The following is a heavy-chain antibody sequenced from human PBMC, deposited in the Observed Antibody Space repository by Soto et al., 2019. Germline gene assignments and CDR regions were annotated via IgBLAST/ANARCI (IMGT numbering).Heavy chain of an antibody. D-gene: IGHD3-3*01. J-gene: IGHJ3*02. Sequence: QVQLVQSGAEVKKPGASVKVSCKASGYTFTSYGISWVRQAPGQGLEWMGWISAYNGNTNYAQKLKGRVTMTTDTSTSTAYMELRSLRSDDTAVYYCAREKYDCWSGYYLNFDAFDIWGQGTMVTVSS. CDR2: ISAYNGNT. V-gene: IGHV1-18*01. CDR1: GYTFTSYG. CDR3: AREKYDCWSGYYLNFDAFDI.